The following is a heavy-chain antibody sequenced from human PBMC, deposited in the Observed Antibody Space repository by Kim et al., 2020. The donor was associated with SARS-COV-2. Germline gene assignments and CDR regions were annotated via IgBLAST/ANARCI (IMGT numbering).Heavy chain of an antibody. CDR1: GYTFTSYA. J-gene: IGHJ6*02. CDR3: ARDLTPPSYSSGWYYYYGMDV. CDR2: INTNTGNP. D-gene: IGHD6-19*01. Sequence: ASVKVSCKASGYTFTSYAMNWVRQAPGQGLEWMGWINTNTGNPTYAQGFTGRFVFSLDTSVSTAYLQISSLKAEDTAVYYCARDLTPPSYSSGWYYYYGMDVWGQGTTVTVSS. V-gene: IGHV7-4-1*02.